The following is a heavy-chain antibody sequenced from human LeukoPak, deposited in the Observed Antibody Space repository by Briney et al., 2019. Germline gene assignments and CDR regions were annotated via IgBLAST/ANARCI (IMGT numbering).Heavy chain of an antibody. CDR3: ARVAAVAVDRDY. J-gene: IGHJ4*02. Sequence: GGSLRLSCAASGFTFSSYAMHWVRQAPGKGLEWVAVISYDGSNKYYADSVKGRFTISRDNSKNTLYLQMNSLRAEDTAVYYCARVAAVAVDRDYWGQGTLVTVSS. CDR2: ISYDGSNK. V-gene: IGHV3-30-3*01. D-gene: IGHD6-19*01. CDR1: GFTFSSYA.